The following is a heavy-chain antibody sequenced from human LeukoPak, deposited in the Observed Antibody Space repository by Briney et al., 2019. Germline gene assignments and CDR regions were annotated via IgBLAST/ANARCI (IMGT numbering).Heavy chain of an antibody. D-gene: IGHD3-9*01. V-gene: IGHV4-30-2*01. Sequence: PSQTLSLTCTVSGGSISSGGYYWSWIRQPPGKGLEWIGYIYHSGSTHYNPSLKSRVTISVDRSKNQFSLKLSSVTAADTAVYYCARSYYDILTGYYYYMDVWGKGTTVTVSS. CDR3: ARSYYDILTGYYYYMDV. J-gene: IGHJ6*03. CDR1: GGSISSGGYY. CDR2: IYHSGST.